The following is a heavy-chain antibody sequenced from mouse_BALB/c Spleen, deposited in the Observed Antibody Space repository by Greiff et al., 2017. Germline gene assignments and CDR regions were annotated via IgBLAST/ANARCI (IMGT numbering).Heavy chain of an antibody. CDR3: ARDGSSYNAMDY. Sequence: EVMLVESGGGLVKPGGSLKLSCAASGFTFSSYAMSWVRQSPEKRLEWVAEISSGGSYTYYPDTVTGRFTISRDNAKNTLYLEMSSLRSEDTAMYYCARDGSSYNAMDYWGQGTSVTVSS. CDR1: GFTFSSYA. V-gene: IGHV5-9-4*01. D-gene: IGHD1-1*01. CDR2: ISSGGSYT. J-gene: IGHJ4*01.